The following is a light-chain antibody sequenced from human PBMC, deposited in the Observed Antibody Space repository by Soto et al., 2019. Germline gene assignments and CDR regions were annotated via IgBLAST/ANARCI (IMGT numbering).Light chain of an antibody. CDR3: QQYKSYPYT. CDR1: QSISCW. J-gene: IGKJ2*01. CDR2: KAS. Sequence: DIQMTQSPSTLSPSVGDRVTITCRASQSISCWLAWYQQKPGKAPNLLIYKASNLQSGVPSRFSGSGSGTEFTLTISSLQPYDFATYYCQQYKSYPYTFGQGTKLEIK. V-gene: IGKV1-5*03.